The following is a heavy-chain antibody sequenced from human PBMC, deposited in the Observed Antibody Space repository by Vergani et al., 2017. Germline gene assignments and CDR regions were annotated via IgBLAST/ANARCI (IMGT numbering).Heavy chain of an antibody. J-gene: IGHJ4*02. Sequence: QVQLQQWGAGLLKPSETLSLTCAVYGGSFSGYYWSWIRQPPGKGLEWIGEINHSGSTNYNPSLKSRVTISVDTSKNQFSLKLSSVTAADTAVYYCARGEYWFYDILTCYYYWGQGTLVTVSS. CDR2: INHSGST. CDR1: GGSFSGYY. D-gene: IGHD3-9*01. V-gene: IGHV4-34*01. CDR3: ARGEYWFYDILTCYYY.